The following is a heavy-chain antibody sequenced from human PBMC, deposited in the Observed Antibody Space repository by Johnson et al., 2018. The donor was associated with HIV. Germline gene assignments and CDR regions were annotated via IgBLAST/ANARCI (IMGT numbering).Heavy chain of an antibody. D-gene: IGHD6-13*01. J-gene: IGHJ3*02. CDR1: GFTFSGSA. CDR2: IRSKGNNYAT. Sequence: EVQLVESGGGLVKPGGSLKLACAASGFTFSGSALHWVRQASGKGLEWVGHIRSKGNNYATAYAASVKGRFTISRDDSQNTAYLQMNRLKTEDTAVYYCARYSSSSRDTFDIWGQGTMVTVSS. V-gene: IGHV3-73*01. CDR3: ARYSSSSRDTFDI.